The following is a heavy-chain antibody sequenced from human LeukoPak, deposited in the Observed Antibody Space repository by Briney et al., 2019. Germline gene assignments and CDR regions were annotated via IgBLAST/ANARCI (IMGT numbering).Heavy chain of an antibody. J-gene: IGHJ4*03. CDR2: INHRGDT. CDR1: GGSISSYY. Sequence: SEALSLTCSVSGGSISSYYWSWIRQSPGKGLEWIAEINHRGDTNYNPSVKSRVTISVDTSKNQFSLKVTSLTAADTAVYYCARGPTISETGYFDYWGQGTLVTVSS. CDR3: ARGPTISETGYFDY. D-gene: IGHD1-1*01. V-gene: IGHV4-34*01.